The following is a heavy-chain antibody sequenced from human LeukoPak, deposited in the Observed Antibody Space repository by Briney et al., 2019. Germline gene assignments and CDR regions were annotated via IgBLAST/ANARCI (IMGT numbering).Heavy chain of an antibody. Sequence: ASSEGLLQGFWIHLRRLLYALVRQAPGQGLEWMGWINPNSGGTNYAQKFQGWVTMTRDTSISTAYMELSRLRSDDTAVYYCAREGGYCSSTSCYAFFDYWGQGTLVTVSS. CDR1: IHLRRLL. V-gene: IGHV1-2*04. CDR3: AREGGYCSSTSCYAFFDY. J-gene: IGHJ4*02. CDR2: INPNSGGT. D-gene: IGHD2-2*01.